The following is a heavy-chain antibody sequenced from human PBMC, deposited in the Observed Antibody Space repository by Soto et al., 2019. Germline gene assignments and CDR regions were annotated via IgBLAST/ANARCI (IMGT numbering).Heavy chain of an antibody. CDR3: AKEGGYYGSGSYSVGENYYGMDV. V-gene: IGHV3-30*18. CDR2: ISYDGSNK. CDR1: GFTFSSYG. J-gene: IGHJ6*02. D-gene: IGHD3-10*01. Sequence: QVQLVESGGGVVQPGRSLRLSCAASGFTFSSYGMHWVRQAPGKGLEWVAVISYDGSNKYYVDSVKGRFTISRDNSKNTLYLQMNSLRAEDTAVYYCAKEGGYYGSGSYSVGENYYGMDVWGQGTTVTVSS.